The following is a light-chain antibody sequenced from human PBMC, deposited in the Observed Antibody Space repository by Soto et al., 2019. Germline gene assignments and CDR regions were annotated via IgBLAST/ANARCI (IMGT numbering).Light chain of an antibody. CDR2: GAS. Sequence: ELVMPQSPATLSLSPGEIATLSCRASQSVSINLAWDQQKPSQAPRLLIYGASTRATGIPVRFRGIGSETEFTLTISCLQSEDFAVYYCKQYNNSPQRYSYGQGTMLEIK. J-gene: IGKJ2*01. V-gene: IGKV3-15*01. CDR1: QSVSIN. CDR3: KQYNNSPQRYS.